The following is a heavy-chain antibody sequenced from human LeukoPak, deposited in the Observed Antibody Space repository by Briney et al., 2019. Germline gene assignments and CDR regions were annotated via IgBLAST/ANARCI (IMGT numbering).Heavy chain of an antibody. CDR2: IYSSGNT. J-gene: IGHJ4*02. CDR1: GGSLSSYY. CDR3: ARDPSTFYFDY. V-gene: IGHV4-59*01. Sequence: SETLSLTCTVSGGSLSSYYWSWIRQPPGKGLEWIGYIYSSGNTDYNPSLKSRVTISVDTSKSQFSLKLSSVTAADTAIYYCARDPSTFYFDYWGQGGLVTVSS. D-gene: IGHD3-16*01.